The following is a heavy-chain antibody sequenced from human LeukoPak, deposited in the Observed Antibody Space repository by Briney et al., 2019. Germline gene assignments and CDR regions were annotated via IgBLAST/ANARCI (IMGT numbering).Heavy chain of an antibody. V-gene: IGHV3-23*01. J-gene: IGHJ3*02. CDR3: AKDRIAVAGPLDYDAFDI. Sequence: PGGSLRLSCAASGFTFSSYAMSWVRQAPGKGLEWVSAISGSGGSTYYADSVKGRFTISRDNSKNTLYLQMNSLRAEDTAVYYCAKDRIAVAGPLDYDAFDIWGQGTMVTVSS. CDR1: GFTFSSYA. D-gene: IGHD6-19*01. CDR2: ISGSGGST.